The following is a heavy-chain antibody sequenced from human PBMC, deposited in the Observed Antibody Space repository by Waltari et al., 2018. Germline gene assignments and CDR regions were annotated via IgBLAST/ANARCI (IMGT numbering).Heavy chain of an antibody. CDR3: AREGGDGSGSSATHAPGYNWFDP. J-gene: IGHJ5*02. V-gene: IGHV1-69*12. D-gene: IGHD3-10*01. Sequence: QVQLVQSGAEVKKPGSSVKVSCKASGGTFSSYAISWVRQAPGQGLGWMGGIIPIFGTXNYAQKFQGRVTITADESTSTAYMELSSLRSEDTAVYYCAREGGDGSGSSATHAPGYNWFDPWGQGTLVTVSS. CDR1: GGTFSSYA. CDR2: IIPIFGTX.